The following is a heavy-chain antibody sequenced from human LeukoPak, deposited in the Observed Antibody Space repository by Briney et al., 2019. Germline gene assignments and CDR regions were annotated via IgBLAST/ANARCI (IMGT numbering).Heavy chain of an antibody. V-gene: IGHV3-30*02. CDR3: ATNHRGGAEYFQH. D-gene: IGHD1-14*01. CDR1: GFTFSSYG. Sequence: GGSLRLSCAASGFTFSSYGMHWVRQAPGKGLEWVAFIRYDGSNKYYADSVKGRFTISRDNSKNTLYLQMNSLRAEDTAVYYCATNHRGGAEYFQHWGQGTLVTVSS. J-gene: IGHJ1*01. CDR2: IRYDGSNK.